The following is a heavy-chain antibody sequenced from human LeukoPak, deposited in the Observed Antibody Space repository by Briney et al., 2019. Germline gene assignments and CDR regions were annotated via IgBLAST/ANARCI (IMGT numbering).Heavy chain of an antibody. V-gene: IGHV4-59*12. Sequence: SETLSLTCTVSGGSISGDHWNWIRQPPGKGLEWIGNIYYSGNTNYNPSLKSRVTISVDTSKNQFSLKLSSVTAADTAVYYCARGPSVAAHLDYWGQGTLVTVSS. CDR3: ARGPSVAAHLDY. CDR1: GGSISGDH. D-gene: IGHD5-12*01. J-gene: IGHJ4*02. CDR2: IYYSGNT.